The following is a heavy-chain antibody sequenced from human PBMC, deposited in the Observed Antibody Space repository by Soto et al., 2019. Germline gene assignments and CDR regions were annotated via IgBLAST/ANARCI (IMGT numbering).Heavy chain of an antibody. D-gene: IGHD2-15*01. Sequence: GESLKISCKGSGYSFTSYWIGWVRQMPGKGLEWMGIIYPGDSDTRYSPSFQGQVTISADKSISTAYLQWSSLKASDSAIHYCARHDSPSVIYYYYGMDVWGQGTTVTVSS. CDR2: IYPGDSDT. J-gene: IGHJ6*02. CDR1: GYSFTSYW. V-gene: IGHV5-51*01. CDR3: ARHDSPSVIYYYYGMDV.